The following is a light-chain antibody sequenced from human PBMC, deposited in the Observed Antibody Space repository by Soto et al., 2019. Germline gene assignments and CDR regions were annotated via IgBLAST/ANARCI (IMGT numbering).Light chain of an antibody. CDR1: QTVLYSSNNKNC. J-gene: IGKJ1*01. Sequence: DIVMTQSPDSLPVSLGERATINCKSSQTVLYSSNNKNCLAWYQQKPGQSPKLLIYWASTRASGVPERFNGSGSGTDFTLTISSLQAEDVAVYYCQQYYSVWTFGQGTKVEVK. V-gene: IGKV4-1*01. CDR3: QQYYSVWT. CDR2: WAS.